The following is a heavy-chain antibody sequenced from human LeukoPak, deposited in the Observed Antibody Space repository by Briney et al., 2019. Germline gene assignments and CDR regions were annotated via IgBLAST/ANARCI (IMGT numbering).Heavy chain of an antibody. CDR1: GFTFSYNW. J-gene: IGHJ4*02. CDR3: LGYYSGSPN. CDR2: ISSDGRTT. Sequence: GSLRLSCAASGFTFSYNWMHWVRQAPGKGLVWVSRISSDGRTTHYADPVKGRFTISRDSAKNTLFLQMNDLRAEDTAVYYCLGYYSGSPNWGQGTLVTVSS. V-gene: IGHV3-74*01. D-gene: IGHD3-10*01.